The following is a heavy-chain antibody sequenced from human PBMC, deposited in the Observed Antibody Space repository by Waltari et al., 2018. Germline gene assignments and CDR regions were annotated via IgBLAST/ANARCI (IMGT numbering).Heavy chain of an antibody. D-gene: IGHD1-26*01. V-gene: IGHV6-1*01. J-gene: IGHJ3*02. CDR1: GDSVSSTSAA. Sequence: QVQLHQSGPGLVKPSQTLSLTCAISGDSVSSTSAAWNWIRQSPSRGLEWLGRTYYRAKGYNDYALSVKSRITINPDTSKNQLCLQLNSVTPEDTAIYYCARARVGAFDIWGQGTMVTVSS. CDR2: TYYRAKGYN. CDR3: ARARVGAFDI.